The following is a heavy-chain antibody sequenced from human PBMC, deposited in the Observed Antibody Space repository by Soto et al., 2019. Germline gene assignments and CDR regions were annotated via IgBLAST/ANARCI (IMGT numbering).Heavy chain of an antibody. CDR3: ARHRHFDWHRFDY. J-gene: IGHJ4*02. Sequence: SETLSLTCGVYDGSFNGYYWSWIRQPPGKGLEWIGDINDRGSTNYNPSLKSRVTISVDTSKNQFSLKLSSVTAADTAVYYCARHRHFDWHRFDYWGQGTLVTVSS. CDR1: DGSFNGYY. CDR2: INDRGST. V-gene: IGHV4-34*01. D-gene: IGHD3-9*01.